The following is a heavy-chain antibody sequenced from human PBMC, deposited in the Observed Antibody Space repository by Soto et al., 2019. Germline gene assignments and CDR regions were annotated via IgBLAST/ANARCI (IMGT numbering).Heavy chain of an antibody. V-gene: IGHV4-30-2*01. CDR2: VSHRGTA. D-gene: IGHD6-19*01. Sequence: PSETLSLTCAVSGGSIDSTDYSLTWIRQPPGKGQEWIGYVSHRGTAYSIPSLKGRLTLSMDSSQTQFSLKLTSVTAADSAVYYCARIHWSQSSLDYWGRGILVTVSS. CDR1: GGSIDSTDYS. J-gene: IGHJ4*02. CDR3: ARIHWSQSSLDY.